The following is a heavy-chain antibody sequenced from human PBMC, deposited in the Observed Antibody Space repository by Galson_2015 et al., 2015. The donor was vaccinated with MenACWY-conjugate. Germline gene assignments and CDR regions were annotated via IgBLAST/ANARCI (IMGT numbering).Heavy chain of an antibody. V-gene: IGHV3-11*05. CDR3: ARVQGGTRGVNY. J-gene: IGHJ4*02. CDR2: ISSSSTYT. CDR1: GFTFSDYY. Sequence: SLRLSCAASGFTFSDYYMSWIRQAPGKGLEWVSYISSSSTYTDHADSVKGRFTISRDNAKNSLYLQMNSLRAKDTAVYYCARVQGGTRGVNYWGQGTLVTVSS. D-gene: IGHD1-1*01.